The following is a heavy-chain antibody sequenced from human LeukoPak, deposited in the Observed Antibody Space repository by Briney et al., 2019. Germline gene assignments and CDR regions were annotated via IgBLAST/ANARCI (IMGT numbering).Heavy chain of an antibody. CDR1: GFTFHNHG. Sequence: PGGSLRLSCAASGFTFHNHGMSWVRQAPGKGLEWVSSLSWNGGETRYADFVKGRFTIFRDNAKNSLYLQMASLGAEDPALYYCARRAYPYHYYMDVWGKGATVTVSS. CDR2: LSWNGGET. V-gene: IGHV3-20*04. D-gene: IGHD3-16*01. J-gene: IGHJ6*03. CDR3: ARRAYPYHYYMDV.